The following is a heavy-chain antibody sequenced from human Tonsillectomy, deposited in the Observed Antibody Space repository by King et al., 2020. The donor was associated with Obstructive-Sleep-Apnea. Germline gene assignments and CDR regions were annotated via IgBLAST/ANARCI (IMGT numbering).Heavy chain of an antibody. Sequence: VQLVESGGGVVQPGRSLRLSCAASGFTFSSYGMHWVRQAPGKGLEWVAVIWYDGSNKYYADSVKGRFTISRDNSKNTMYLQMNSLRAEDTAVYYCAKDQRRYFDWLGGMDVWGQGTTVTVSS. D-gene: IGHD3-9*01. J-gene: IGHJ6*02. CDR3: AKDQRRYFDWLGGMDV. CDR1: GFTFSSYG. CDR2: IWYDGSNK. V-gene: IGHV3-33*06.